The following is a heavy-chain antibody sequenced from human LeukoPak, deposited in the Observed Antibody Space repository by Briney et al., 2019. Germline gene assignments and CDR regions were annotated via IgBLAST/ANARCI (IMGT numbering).Heavy chain of an antibody. J-gene: IGHJ4*02. Sequence: GASVKVSCKVSGYTFTGYYMHWVRQAPGQGLEWMGWINPNSGGTNYAQKFQDRVTMTRDTSISAVYMELSRLRSDDTAVYYCARDGRDGYNLVHYWGQGTLVTVSS. V-gene: IGHV1-2*02. CDR2: INPNSGGT. D-gene: IGHD5-24*01. CDR1: GYTFTGYY. CDR3: ARDGRDGYNLVHY.